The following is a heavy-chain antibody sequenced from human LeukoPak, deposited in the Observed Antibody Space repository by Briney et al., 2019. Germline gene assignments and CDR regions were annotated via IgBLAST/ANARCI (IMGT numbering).Heavy chain of an antibody. Sequence: ASVKVSCKVSGYTLTELSMHWVRQARGKGLEWMGGFDPEDGETIYAQKFQGRVTMTEDTSTDTAYMELSSLRSEDTAVYYCATGKVWREPINDAFDISGQGTMVTVSS. D-gene: IGHD1-26*01. V-gene: IGHV1-24*01. J-gene: IGHJ3*02. CDR3: ATGKVWREPINDAFDI. CDR2: FDPEDGET. CDR1: GYTLTELS.